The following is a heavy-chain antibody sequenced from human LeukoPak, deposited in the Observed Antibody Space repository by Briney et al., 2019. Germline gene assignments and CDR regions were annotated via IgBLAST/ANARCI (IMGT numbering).Heavy chain of an antibody. Sequence: ASVKVSCKASGYTFTSYGISWVRQAPRQGLEWMGWISAYNGNTNYAQKLQGRVTMTTDTSTSTAYMELRSLRSDDTAMYYCARVVLIGYYMDVWGKGTTVTVSS. J-gene: IGHJ6*03. V-gene: IGHV1-18*01. CDR1: GYTFTSYG. D-gene: IGHD2-8*01. CDR3: ARVVLIGYYMDV. CDR2: ISAYNGNT.